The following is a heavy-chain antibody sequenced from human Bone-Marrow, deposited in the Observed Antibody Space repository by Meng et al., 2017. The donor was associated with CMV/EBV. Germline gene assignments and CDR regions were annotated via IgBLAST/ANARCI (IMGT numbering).Heavy chain of an antibody. CDR1: GFRFKNYG. Sequence: GGSLRLSCVASGFRFKNYGMYWVRQAPGKGLEWVGYIRNDGSNEYYGDSVKGRFTMSRDNSKNILYLQMNSLRAEDTAVYYCAKDKDSSGNWFDPWGQGTLGGWSGYLTPDFASFYYYYYGMDVWGQGTTVTVSS. D-gene: IGHD3-3*01. J-gene: IGHJ6*02. CDR2: IRNDGSNE. CDR3: AKDKDSSGNWFDPWGQGTLGGWSGYLTPDFASFYYYYYGMDV. V-gene: IGHV3-30*02.